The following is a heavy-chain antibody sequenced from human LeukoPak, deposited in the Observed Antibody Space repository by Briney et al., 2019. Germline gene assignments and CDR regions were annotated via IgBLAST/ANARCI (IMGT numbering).Heavy chain of an antibody. J-gene: IGHJ5*02. V-gene: IGHV3-21*01. D-gene: IGHD4-17*01. CDR1: GFTFSSYS. CDR2: ISSSSSYI. CDR3: AKDPRYGDYFGSPSRGSNWFDP. Sequence: GGSLRLSCAASGFTFSSYSMNWVRQAPGKGLEWVSSISSSSSYIYYADSVKGRFTISRDNAKNSLYLQMNSLRAEDTAVYYCAKDPRYGDYFGSPSRGSNWFDPWGQGTLVTVSS.